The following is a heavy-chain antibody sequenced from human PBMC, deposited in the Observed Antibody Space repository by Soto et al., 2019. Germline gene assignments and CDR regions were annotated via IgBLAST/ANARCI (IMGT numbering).Heavy chain of an antibody. CDR1: GFNFSSYG. J-gene: IGHJ6*02. Sequence: QVQLVESGGGVVQPGRSLRLSCGASGFNFSSYGMHWVRQAPGKGLEWVAVISYDGNNKDYADCVKGRFTISRDNYKNTLYLQMNSLRAEDTAVFYCAKGLVGYVFGVQDYYFGMDVWGQGTTVTVSS. V-gene: IGHV3-30*18. CDR3: AKGLVGYVFGVQDYYFGMDV. CDR2: ISYDGNNK. D-gene: IGHD1-26*01.